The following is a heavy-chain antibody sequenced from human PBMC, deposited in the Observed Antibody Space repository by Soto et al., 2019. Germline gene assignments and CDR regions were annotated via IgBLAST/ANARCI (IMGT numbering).Heavy chain of an antibody. CDR2: IYWNDDK. Sequence: SGPTLVNPTQTLTLTCTFSGSSIRTSGVGVGWIRQPPGKALEWLALIYWNDDKRYSPSRKSRLTIAKDTSKNQVVLTMTNTDPVDTATYYCAHRAARGRYYYYCGMDVWGQGTTVTVSS. CDR3: AHRAARGRYYYYCGMDV. J-gene: IGHJ6*02. V-gene: IGHV2-5*01. CDR1: GSSIRTSGVG. D-gene: IGHD6-6*01.